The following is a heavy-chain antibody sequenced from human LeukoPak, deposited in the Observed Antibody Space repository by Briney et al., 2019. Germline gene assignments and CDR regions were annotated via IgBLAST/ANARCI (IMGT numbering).Heavy chain of an antibody. CDR3: ARDAVTYDAFDI. Sequence: SETLSLTCTVSGGSITNYYWNWIRQPPGKGMEWIGYVFYSGSTNYNPSLKSRVTISVDTYKNQFSLKLSSVTAADTAVYYCARDAVTYDAFDIWGQGTMVTVSS. V-gene: IGHV4-59*01. CDR1: GGSITNYY. J-gene: IGHJ3*02. D-gene: IGHD2-21*02. CDR2: VFYSGST.